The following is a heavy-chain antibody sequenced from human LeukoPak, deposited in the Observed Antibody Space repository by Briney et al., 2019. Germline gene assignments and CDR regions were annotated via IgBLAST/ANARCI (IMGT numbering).Heavy chain of an antibody. CDR3: ARSLIVASEDY. CDR2: ISASGAVP. CDR1: GFRFDSFY. D-gene: IGHD3-22*01. V-gene: IGHV3-11*04. Sequence: GGSLRLSCAASGFRFDSFYMGWIRQVPGKGLDYIAFISASGAVPYYAESVKGRFTISRDNAKNSVSLQMNSLSADDTAVYYCARSLIVASEDYWGQGTLDTVSS. J-gene: IGHJ4*02.